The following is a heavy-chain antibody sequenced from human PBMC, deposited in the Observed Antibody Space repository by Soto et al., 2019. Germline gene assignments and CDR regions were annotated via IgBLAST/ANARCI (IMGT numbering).Heavy chain of an antibody. Sequence: SETLSLTCTVSGGSISSSSYYWGWIRQPPGKGLEWIGSIYYSGSTYYNPSLKSRVTISVDTSKNQFSLKLSSVTAADTAVYYCARKRRYGRMLADLDVWGKGTTVTVSS. CDR2: IYYSGST. V-gene: IGHV4-39*01. CDR1: GGSISSSSYY. CDR3: ARKRRYGRMLADLDV. D-gene: IGHD2-8*01. J-gene: IGHJ6*04.